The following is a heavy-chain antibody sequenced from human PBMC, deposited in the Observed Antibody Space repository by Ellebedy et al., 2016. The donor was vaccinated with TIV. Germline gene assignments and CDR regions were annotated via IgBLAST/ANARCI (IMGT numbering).Heavy chain of an antibody. V-gene: IGHV1-18*01. CDR1: GYTFSNYG. D-gene: IGHD2-15*01. CDR2: ISAYEPDP. J-gene: IGHJ5*02. Sequence: AASVKVSCKASGYTFSNYGISWVRQAPGQGLEWMGWISAYEPDPNYVQKFRDRVTLTIDTSTTTASMELRSLRSEDTAVYYCAPDYYCRGGSFSDCFDPWGQGTLVIVSS. CDR3: APDYYCRGGSFSDCFDP.